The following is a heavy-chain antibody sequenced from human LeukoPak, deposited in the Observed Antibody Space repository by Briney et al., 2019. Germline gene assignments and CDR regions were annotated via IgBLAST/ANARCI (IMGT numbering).Heavy chain of an antibody. V-gene: IGHV4-38-2*02. CDR3: ARRSTTGTPFDY. D-gene: IGHD1-1*01. Sequence: PSETLSLTCTVSGGSISSYYWGWIRQPPGKGLEWIGSIYHSGSTYYNPSLKSRVTISVDTSKNQFSLKLSSVTAADTAVYYCARRSTTGTPFDYWGQGTLVTVSS. CDR1: GGSISSYY. J-gene: IGHJ4*02. CDR2: IYHSGST.